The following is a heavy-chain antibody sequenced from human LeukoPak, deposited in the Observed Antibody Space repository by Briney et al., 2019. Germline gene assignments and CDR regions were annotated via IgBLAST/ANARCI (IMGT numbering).Heavy chain of an antibody. V-gene: IGHV3-48*02. J-gene: IGHJ3*02. CDR1: GFTFSSYS. Sequence: GGSLRLSCAASGFTFSSYSMNWVRQAPGKRLELISYISGTSSIIYYTPSVKGRFTISRDNGKYSLYLQMNSLRDDDTAVYFCARGTWDGDRTFDIWGQGAMVTVSS. D-gene: IGHD5-24*01. CDR3: ARGTWDGDRTFDI. CDR2: ISGTSSII.